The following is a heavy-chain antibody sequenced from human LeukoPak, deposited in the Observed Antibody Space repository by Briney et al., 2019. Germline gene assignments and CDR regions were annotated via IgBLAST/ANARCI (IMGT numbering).Heavy chain of an antibody. D-gene: IGHD4-23*01. CDR2: INPNSGNT. CDR1: GYTFTTYD. Sequence: ASVKVSRKASGYTFTTYDIHWVRHATGQGLEWVGWINPNSGNTGYAQKFQGRVTMTRNTSISTAYMELRSLRSEDTAVYYCARGPNKSDGGNSGSAWFDPWGQGTLVTVSS. CDR3: ARGPNKSDGGNSGSAWFDP. J-gene: IGHJ5*02. V-gene: IGHV1-8*01.